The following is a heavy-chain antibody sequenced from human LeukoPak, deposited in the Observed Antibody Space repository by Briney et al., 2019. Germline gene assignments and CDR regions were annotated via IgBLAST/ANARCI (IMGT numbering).Heavy chain of an antibody. CDR2: ISGSGGRT. V-gene: IGHV3-23*01. CDR1: GFTFSSYG. Sequence: GGTLRLSCAASGFTFSSYGMSWVRQAPGKGLEWVSGISGSGGRTYYADSVKGRFTISRDSSKNTLYMHMNSLRAEDTAVYYCAKDRTVCSSASCYEYGYDYWGQGTLVTVSS. CDR3: AKDRTVCSSASCYEYGYDY. J-gene: IGHJ4*02. D-gene: IGHD2-2*01.